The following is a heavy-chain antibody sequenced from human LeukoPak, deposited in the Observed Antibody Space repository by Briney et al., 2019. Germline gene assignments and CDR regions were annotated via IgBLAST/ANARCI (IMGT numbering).Heavy chain of an antibody. Sequence: SQTLSPTCTVSDDSINNASYNWDCLRQHPGMGLDSTINVHHSGTTYSNPSLTSRVSISIDTSKALFSLRLNSVTAADTAVYYCARQPSVVPTAAVDYWGQGILVTVSS. CDR2: VHHSGTT. J-gene: IGHJ4*02. V-gene: IGHV4-31*03. CDR3: ARQPSVVPTAAVDY. D-gene: IGHD2-2*01. CDR1: DDSINNASYN.